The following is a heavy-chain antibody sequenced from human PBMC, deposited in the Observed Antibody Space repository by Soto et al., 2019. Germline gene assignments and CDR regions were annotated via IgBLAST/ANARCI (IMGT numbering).Heavy chain of an antibody. D-gene: IGHD3-3*01. CDR1: GFTFSSYA. CDR3: ARPYADFWTPSNWFDP. Sequence: GGSLRLSCEASGFTFSSYAMSWVRQAPGKGLEWVSGISGSGGSTYYADSVKGRFTISRDNSKNTLYLQMNSLRAEDTAVYYCARPYADFWTPSNWFDPWGQGTLVTVSS. J-gene: IGHJ5*02. CDR2: ISGSGGST. V-gene: IGHV3-23*01.